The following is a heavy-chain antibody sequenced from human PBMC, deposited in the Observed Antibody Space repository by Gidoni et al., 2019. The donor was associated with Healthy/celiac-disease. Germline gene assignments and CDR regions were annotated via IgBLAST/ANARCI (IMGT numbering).Heavy chain of an antibody. D-gene: IGHD2-15*01. J-gene: IGHJ6*02. CDR3: ARGSPYCSGGSCYSGYYYGMDV. Sequence: QVQLQESGPGLVKPSETLSLTCTVPGGSISSYYWSWIRQPPGKGLEWIGYIYYSGSTNYNPPLKSRVTISVDTSKNQFSLKLSSVTAADTAVYYCARGSPYCSGGSCYSGYYYGMDVWGQGTTVTVSS. CDR2: IYYSGST. V-gene: IGHV4-59*01. CDR1: GGSISSYY.